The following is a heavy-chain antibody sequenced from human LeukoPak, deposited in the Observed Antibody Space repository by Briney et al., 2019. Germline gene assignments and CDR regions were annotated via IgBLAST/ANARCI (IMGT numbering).Heavy chain of an antibody. D-gene: IGHD3-22*01. V-gene: IGHV1-46*01. CDR2: INPSGGST. Sequence: GASVKVSCKASGYTFTSYYMHWVRQAPGQGLEWMGIINPSGGSTSYAQKFQGRVTMTRDTSTSTVYMGLSSLRSEDTAVYYCARANSEYDSSGYYFNWGQGTLVTVSS. J-gene: IGHJ4*02. CDR3: ARANSEYDSSGYYFN. CDR1: GYTFTSYY.